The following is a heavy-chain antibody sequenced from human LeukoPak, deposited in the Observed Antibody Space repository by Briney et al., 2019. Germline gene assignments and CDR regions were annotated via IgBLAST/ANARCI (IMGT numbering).Heavy chain of an antibody. CDR1: GVTISSSSYC. Sequence: SETLSLTCTVSGVTISSSSYCWGWIRPPPGKGLEWVGSIYYSGHTYYNPSLKSRVTISVDTYKSQFSLMLTSVTAADTAVYYCSRHVRFWEWLSSYYFDYWGQGTLVTVSS. CDR3: SRHVRFWEWLSSYYFDY. V-gene: IGHV4-39*01. J-gene: IGHJ4*02. D-gene: IGHD3-3*01. CDR2: IYYSGHT.